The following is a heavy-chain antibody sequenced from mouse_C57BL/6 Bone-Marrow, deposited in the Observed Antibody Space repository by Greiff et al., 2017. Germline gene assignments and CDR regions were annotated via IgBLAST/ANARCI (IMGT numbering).Heavy chain of an antibody. CDR2: INPNNGGT. J-gene: IGHJ2*03. Sequence: VQLQQSGPELVKPGASVKISCKASGFTFTDYYMNWVKQSPGKSLEWLGDINPNNGGTSYTPKLQGKATLTVDKSSSTAYMELRSLTSEDSAVSYCAGDYYGGSWYFDYGGQGTSLPVAA. D-gene: IGHD1-1*01. CDR1: GFTFTDYY. CDR3: AGDYYGGSWYFDY. V-gene: IGHV1-26*01.